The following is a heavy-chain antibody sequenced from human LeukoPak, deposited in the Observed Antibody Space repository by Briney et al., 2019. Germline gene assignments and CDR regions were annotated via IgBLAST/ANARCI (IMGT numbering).Heavy chain of an antibody. D-gene: IGHD3-10*01. Sequence: ASVKVSCKVSGYTLTELSMHWVRQAPGKGLEWMGGFDPEDGETIYAQKFQGRVTMTRDTSISTAYMELSRLRSDDTAVYYCASAVLLWFGPRAGAFDIWGQGTMVTVSS. J-gene: IGHJ3*02. V-gene: IGHV1-24*01. CDR2: FDPEDGET. CDR1: GYTLTELS. CDR3: ASAVLLWFGPRAGAFDI.